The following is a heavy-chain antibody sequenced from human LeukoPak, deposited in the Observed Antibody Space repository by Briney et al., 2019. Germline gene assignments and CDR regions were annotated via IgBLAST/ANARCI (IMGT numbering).Heavy chain of an antibody. CDR2: IYHSGRT. Sequence: RASETLSLTCAVSGGSISSGGYSWSWIRQPPGEGLEWIGYIYHSGRTYYNPSLKSRVTISVDRSKNQCSLKLSSVTAADTAVYYCARAVGLRYYFDYWGQGTLVTVSS. CDR3: ARAVGLRYYFDY. CDR1: GGSISSGGYS. J-gene: IGHJ4*02. V-gene: IGHV4-30-2*01. D-gene: IGHD1-26*01.